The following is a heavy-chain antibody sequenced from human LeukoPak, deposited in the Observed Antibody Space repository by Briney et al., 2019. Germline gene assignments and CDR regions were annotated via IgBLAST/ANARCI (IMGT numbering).Heavy chain of an antibody. CDR1: GFTFNNYA. J-gene: IGHJ4*02. CDR2: ISGGGEPT. CDR3: ARDYADYVGYFFFDY. Sequence: PGGSLRLSCAASGFTFNNYAMNWVRQAPGKGLEWVSSISGGGEPTYYEDSAKGRFTISRDNSQNTLSLQMNSLRAEDTAVYYCARDYADYVGYFFFDYWGQGTLVTVSS. D-gene: IGHD4-17*01. V-gene: IGHV3-23*01.